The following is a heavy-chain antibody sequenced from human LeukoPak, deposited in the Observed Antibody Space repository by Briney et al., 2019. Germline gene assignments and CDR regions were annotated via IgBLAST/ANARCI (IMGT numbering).Heavy chain of an antibody. CDR3: ARDRGSSWFADY. J-gene: IGHJ4*02. CDR1: RYIFTSYY. V-gene: IGHV1-2*02. Sequence: ASVKVSCKASRYIFTSYYIHWVRQGPEQGLEWMGRINPNNGGTKYAQKFQGRVTMTSDTSISTAYMELSRLRSDDTAMYYCARDRGSSWFADYWGQGTLVTVSS. CDR2: INPNNGGT. D-gene: IGHD6-13*01.